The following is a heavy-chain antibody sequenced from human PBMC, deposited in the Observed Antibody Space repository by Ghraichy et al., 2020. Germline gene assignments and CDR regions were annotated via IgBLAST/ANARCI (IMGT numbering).Heavy chain of an antibody. D-gene: IGHD3-22*01. CDR2: ISAYNGNT. Sequence: ASVKVSCKASGYTFTSYGISWVRQAPGQGLEWMGWISAYNGNTNYAQKLQGRVTMTTDTSTSTAYMELRSLRSDDTAVYYCARDARLLRSRDYYYYGMDVWGQGTTVTVSS. CDR1: GYTFTSYG. CDR3: ARDARLLRSRDYYYYGMDV. V-gene: IGHV1-18*01. J-gene: IGHJ6*02.